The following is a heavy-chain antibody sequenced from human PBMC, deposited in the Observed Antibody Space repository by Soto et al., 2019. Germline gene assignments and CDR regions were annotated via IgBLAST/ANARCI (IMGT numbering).Heavy chain of an antibody. V-gene: IGHV1-8*01. CDR1: GYTFTNYD. Sequence: QVQLVQSGPEVKKPGASMRVSCKTSGYTFTNYDIHWVRQATGQGLEWIGWMSPNSGRTGFAQRFQDRVKLTSTPSISTAYLHLASLTSQDTAVYYRAKGLDFWSGYSRADSWGQGTLVTVSS. J-gene: IGHJ4*02. D-gene: IGHD3-3*01. CDR2: MSPNSGRT. CDR3: AKGLDFWSGYSRADS.